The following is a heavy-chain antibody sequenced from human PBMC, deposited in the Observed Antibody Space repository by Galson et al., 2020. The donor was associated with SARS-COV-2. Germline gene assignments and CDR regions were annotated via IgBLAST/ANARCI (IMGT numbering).Heavy chain of an antibody. CDR2: IYYSGNT. D-gene: IGHD3-3*01. V-gene: IGHV4-39*07. J-gene: IGHJ4*02. Sequence: SETLSLTCTVSGGSISSNRYYWGWVRQPPGKGLEWIGSIYYSGNTYYNPSLKSRVTISVDTSKNPFSLKLSSMTAADTAIYYCARVEWLFGSFDHWGQGTPVTVSS. CDR3: ARVEWLFGSFDH. CDR1: GGSISSNRYY.